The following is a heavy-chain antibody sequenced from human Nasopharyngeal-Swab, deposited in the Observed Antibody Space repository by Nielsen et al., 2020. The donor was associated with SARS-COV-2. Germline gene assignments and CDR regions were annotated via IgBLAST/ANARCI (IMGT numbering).Heavy chain of an antibody. Sequence: GLEWIGYIYYSGSTYYNPSLKSRVTISVDTSKNQFSLKLSSVTAADTAVYYCARDGVVAATDAFDIWGQGTMVTVSS. J-gene: IGHJ3*02. V-gene: IGHV4-31*02. D-gene: IGHD2-15*01. CDR3: ARDGVVAATDAFDI. CDR2: IYYSGST.